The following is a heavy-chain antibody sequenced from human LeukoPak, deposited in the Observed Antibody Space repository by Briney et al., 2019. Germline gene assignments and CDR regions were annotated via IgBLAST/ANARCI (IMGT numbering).Heavy chain of an antibody. CDR1: GFRLSSYT. CDR2: ISSSSDYI. CDR3: AAQAGLDY. J-gene: IGHJ4*02. D-gene: IGHD3-16*01. V-gene: IGHV3-21*01. Sequence: PGGSLRLSCVASGFRLSSYTMNWVRQAPGKGLEWVSSISSSSDYIYDADSVQGRFTISRDNAKNSLYLQMNSLGAEDTAVYYCAAQAGLDYWGQGTLVTVSS.